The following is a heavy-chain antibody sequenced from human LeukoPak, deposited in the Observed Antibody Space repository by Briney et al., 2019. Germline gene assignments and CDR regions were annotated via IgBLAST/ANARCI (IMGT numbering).Heavy chain of an antibody. D-gene: IGHD1-26*01. CDR1: GGSISSGGYS. Sequence: SETLFLTCAVSGGSISSGGYSWSWIRQPPGKGLEWIGYIYHSGSTYYNPSLKSRVTISVDRSKNQFSLKLSSVTAADTAVYYCATTRYSGSYGQFDYWGQGTLVTVSS. V-gene: IGHV4-30-2*01. J-gene: IGHJ4*02. CDR2: IYHSGST. CDR3: ATTRYSGSYGQFDY.